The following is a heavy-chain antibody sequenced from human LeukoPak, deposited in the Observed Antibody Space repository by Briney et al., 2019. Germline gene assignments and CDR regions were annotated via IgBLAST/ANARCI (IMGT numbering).Heavy chain of an antibody. J-gene: IGHJ6*03. CDR3: ARSSLIAVAGTVYMDV. V-gene: IGHV4-61*02. D-gene: IGHD6-19*01. CDR1: GRSISSGSYY. Sequence: SQTLSLTCTVSGRSISSGSYYWSWIQQPAGKGLEWIGRIYTSGSTNYNPSLKSRVTISVDTSKNQFSLKLSSVTAADTAVYYCARSSLIAVAGTVYMDVWGKGTTVTVSS. CDR2: IYTSGST.